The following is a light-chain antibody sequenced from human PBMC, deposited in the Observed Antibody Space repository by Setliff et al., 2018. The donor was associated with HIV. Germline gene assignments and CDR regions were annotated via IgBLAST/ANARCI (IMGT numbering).Light chain of an antibody. V-gene: IGLV7-46*01. CDR3: FRSYSAARRV. CDR1: TGAVTSGHY. Sequence: QAVVTQEPSLTVSPGGTVTLTCGYSTGAVTSGHYPYWFQQKPGQAPRTLIYDTNNKHSWTPARFSGSLLGGKAALTLSGAQPEDEAAYYCFRSYSAARRVFGGGTKVTVL. CDR2: DTN. J-gene: IGLJ3*02.